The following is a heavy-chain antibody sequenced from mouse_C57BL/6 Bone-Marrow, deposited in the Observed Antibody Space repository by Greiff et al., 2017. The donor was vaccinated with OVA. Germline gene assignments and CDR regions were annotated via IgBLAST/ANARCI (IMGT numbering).Heavy chain of an antibody. CDR2: IRNKPNGSTT. CDR1: GFTFTNYY. V-gene: IGHV7-3*01. CDR3: ERYKGRVAVDYFDY. Sequence: DVMLVESGGGLVQPGDSLSLSCAASGFTFTNYYMSWVRQPPGKALEWLAFIRNKPNGSTTEYSASVKGRFTISRDNSQSILYLQMNALRGEESAAYYGERYKGRVAVDYFDYWGQGTALTVSS. D-gene: IGHD1-1*01. J-gene: IGHJ2*01.